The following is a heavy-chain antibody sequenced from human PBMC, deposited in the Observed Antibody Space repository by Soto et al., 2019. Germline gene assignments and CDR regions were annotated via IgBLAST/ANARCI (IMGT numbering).Heavy chain of an antibody. V-gene: IGHV3-15*01. D-gene: IGHD2-15*01. J-gene: IGHJ4*02. CDR3: TTEGPGYCSGGSCYAIDY. CDR2: IKSKTDGGTT. Sequence: EVQLVESGGGLVKPGGSLRLSCAASGFTFSNAWMSWVRQAPGKGLGWVGRIKSKTDGGTTDYAAPVKGRFTISRDDSKNTLYLQMNSLKTEDTAVYYCTTEGPGYCSGGSCYAIDYWGQGTLVTVSS. CDR1: GFTFSNAW.